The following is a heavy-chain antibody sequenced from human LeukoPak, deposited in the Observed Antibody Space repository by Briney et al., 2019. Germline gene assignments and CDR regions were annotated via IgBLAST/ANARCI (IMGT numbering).Heavy chain of an antibody. J-gene: IGHJ4*02. Sequence: SETLSLTCTVSGASISSSSYYWGWLRQPPGKGLEWIGSVSYSGSTFYNPSLKSRVTISVDTSKNQFSLKLSSVTAADTAVYYCARLASCGGGCGGHFDFWGQGTLVTVSS. CDR1: GASISSSSYY. CDR3: ARLASCGGGCGGHFDF. D-gene: IGHD2-21*02. V-gene: IGHV4-39*01. CDR2: VSYSGST.